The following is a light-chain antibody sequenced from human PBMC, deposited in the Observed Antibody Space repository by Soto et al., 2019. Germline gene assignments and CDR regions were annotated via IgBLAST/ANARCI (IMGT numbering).Light chain of an antibody. J-gene: IGKJ5*01. CDR1: QSVSSY. V-gene: IGKV3-11*01. CDR3: HQRTT. Sequence: EIVLTQSPATLSLSPGERATLSCRASQSVSSYLAWYQQKPGQAPRLLIYDASNRATGIPARFSGGGSGTDFSLTISSLEPDDFEVYYCHQRTTFGQVTRLEIK. CDR2: DAS.